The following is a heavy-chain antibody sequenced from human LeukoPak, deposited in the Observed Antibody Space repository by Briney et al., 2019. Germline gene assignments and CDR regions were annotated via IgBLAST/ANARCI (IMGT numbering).Heavy chain of an antibody. CDR1: GFTFSSYA. Sequence: GGSLRLSCAASGFTFSSYAMSWVRQAPGKGLEWVSAISGSGGSTYYADSVKGRFTISRDNSKNTLYLQMNSLRAEDTAVYCCAKIRGPLWFGESSDYWGQGTLVTVSS. CDR3: AKIRGPLWFGESSDY. J-gene: IGHJ4*02. V-gene: IGHV3-23*01. D-gene: IGHD3-10*01. CDR2: ISGSGGST.